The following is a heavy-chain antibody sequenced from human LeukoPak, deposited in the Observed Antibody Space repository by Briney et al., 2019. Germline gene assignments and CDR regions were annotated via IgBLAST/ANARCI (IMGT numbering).Heavy chain of an antibody. D-gene: IGHD3-10*01. V-gene: IGHV3-30*18. Sequence: PGRSLRLSCAASGFTFSSYGMHWVRQAPGKGLEWVAVISYDGSNKYYADSVKGRFTVSRDNSKNTLYLEMNSLRPEDTAVYYCGKDAGLWFGVLGWFDPWGQGTLVTVSS. CDR1: GFTFSSYG. CDR3: GKDAGLWFGVLGWFDP. CDR2: ISYDGSNK. J-gene: IGHJ5*02.